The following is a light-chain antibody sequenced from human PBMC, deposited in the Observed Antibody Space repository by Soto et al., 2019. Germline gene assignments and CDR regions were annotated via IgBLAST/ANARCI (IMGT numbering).Light chain of an antibody. J-gene: IGLJ3*02. V-gene: IGLV4-60*02. CDR1: SGHSSYI. CDR3: ETWDSNTLWV. CDR2: LEGSGSY. Sequence: QSVLTQSSSASASLGSSVKLTCTLSSGHSSYIIAWHQQQPGKAPRYLMKLEGSGSYNKGSGAPDRFSGSSSGADRYLTISNLQFEDEADYYCETWDSNTLWVFGGGTKLTVL.